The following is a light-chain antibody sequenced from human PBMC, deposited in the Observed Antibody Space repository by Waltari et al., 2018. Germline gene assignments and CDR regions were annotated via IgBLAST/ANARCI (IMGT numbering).Light chain of an antibody. V-gene: IGKV3-15*01. CDR1: QSVSSP. CDR2: GAS. J-gene: IGKJ2*01. CDR3: QQYNNWPPYT. Sequence: EIVMTQSPATLSVSLGERATLSCRASQSVSSPLAWYQQRPGQAPRLLIYGASTRATGVPARFSGSGSGTEFTLTISSLQSEDFAIYYCQQYNNWPPYTFGQGTKLEIK.